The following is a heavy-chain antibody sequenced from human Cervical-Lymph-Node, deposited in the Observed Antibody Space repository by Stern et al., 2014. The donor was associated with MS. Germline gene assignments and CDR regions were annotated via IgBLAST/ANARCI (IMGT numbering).Heavy chain of an antibody. D-gene: IGHD3-22*01. CDR3: AKQYFDSSGYSYYYGMDV. J-gene: IGHJ6*02. V-gene: IGHV3-23*04. Sequence: VQLVQSGGDLEPPGGSLRLSCAASGLNFNKYAMNWVRQAPGTGLECVSTIRGSGGSRYYADSVKGRFTISRDNSENTLYLQMHSLRAEDTAIYYCAKQYFDSSGYSYYYGMDVWGQGTTVTVSS. CDR2: IRGSGGSR. CDR1: GLNFNKYA.